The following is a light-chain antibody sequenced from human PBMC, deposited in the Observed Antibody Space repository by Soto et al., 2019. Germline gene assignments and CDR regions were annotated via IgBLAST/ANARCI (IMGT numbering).Light chain of an antibody. J-gene: IGKJ4*01. V-gene: IGKV1-17*01. CDR2: ATS. Sequence: DIQMTQSPSSLSASVGDRVTITCRASQAIRNDLGWYQQKPAKAPKRLIYATSSLQSGVPSRFSGSGSGTEFTLTISSLQPEDFATYYCQQANSFPLTFGGGTKVEIK. CDR1: QAIRND. CDR3: QQANSFPLT.